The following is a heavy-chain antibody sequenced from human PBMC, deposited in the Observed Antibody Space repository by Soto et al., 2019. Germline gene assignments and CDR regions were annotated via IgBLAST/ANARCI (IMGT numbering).Heavy chain of an antibody. CDR2: ISGGGDTT. D-gene: IGHD3-10*01. CDR1: GFTFNNYA. Sequence: EVQLLESGGGLVQPGGSLRLSCAASGFTFNNYAMTWVRQAPGKGLEWVAGISGGGDTTSYADSVKGRFTVSRDGSKNTLNLQMSSLRAEDTALYYCAKGRGGSGSLTPRVDFWGQGTLVTVSS. J-gene: IGHJ4*02. V-gene: IGHV3-23*01. CDR3: AKGRGGSGSLTPRVDF.